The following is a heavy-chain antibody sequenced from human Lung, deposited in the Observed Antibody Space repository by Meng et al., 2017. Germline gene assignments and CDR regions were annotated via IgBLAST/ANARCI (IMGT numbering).Heavy chain of an antibody. D-gene: IGHD4-11*01. CDR2: INHSGST. CDR3: ARGPTTMAHDSDY. Sequence: QVQLQQWGAGLLKPSETLSLTCAVYGGSFSGYYWSWIRQPPGKGLEWIGEINHSGSTNYNPSLKSRATISVDTSQNNLSLKLSSVTAADSAVYYCARGPTTMAHDSDYWGQGTLVTVSS. V-gene: IGHV4-34*01. CDR1: GGSFSGYY. J-gene: IGHJ4*02.